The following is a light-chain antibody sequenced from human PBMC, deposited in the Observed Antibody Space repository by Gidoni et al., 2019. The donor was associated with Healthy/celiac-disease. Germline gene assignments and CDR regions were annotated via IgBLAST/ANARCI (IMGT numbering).Light chain of an antibody. CDR1: KLGDKY. CDR3: QAWGSRTDVV. CDR2: QDS. J-gene: IGLJ2*01. Sequence: SYELTQPPSASVSPGQTASLTCSGDKLGDKYACWYQQKPGQSPVLVIYQDSKRPSRIPERFSGSNSGKTATLTISGTQAMDEADYYCQAWGSRTDVVFGGGTKLTVL. V-gene: IGLV3-1*01.